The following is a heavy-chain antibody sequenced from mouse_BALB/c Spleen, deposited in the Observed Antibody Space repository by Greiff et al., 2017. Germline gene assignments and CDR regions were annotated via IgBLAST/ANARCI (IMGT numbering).Heavy chain of an antibody. V-gene: IGHV2-9*02. CDR2: IWAGGST. CDR3: ARDHYRYDVFAY. D-gene: IGHD2-14*01. CDR1: GFSLTSYG. Sequence: VNLVESGPGLVAPSQSLSITCTVSGFSLTSYGVHWVRQPPGKGLEWLGVIWAGGSTNYNSALMSRLSISKDNSKSQVFLKMNSLQTDDTAMYYCARDHYRYDVFAYWGQGTLVTVSA. J-gene: IGHJ3*01.